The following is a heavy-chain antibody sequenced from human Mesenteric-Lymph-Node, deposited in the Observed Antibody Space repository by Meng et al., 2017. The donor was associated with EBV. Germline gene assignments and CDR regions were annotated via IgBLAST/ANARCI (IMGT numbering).Heavy chain of an antibody. CDR1: GFTFSSYS. V-gene: IGHV3-21*01. D-gene: IGHD3-10*01. CDR2: ISSSSIYI. J-gene: IGHJ4*02. Sequence: EVQLVEYGGGPVKPGGSRRISCAASGFTFSSYSMNWVRQAPGKGLEWVSYISSSSIYIYYADSLKGRFTISRDNAKNSLYLQMNSLRAEDTAVYYCARDSPTPVSGDVDYCGQGTLVTVSS. CDR3: ARDSPTPVSGDVDY.